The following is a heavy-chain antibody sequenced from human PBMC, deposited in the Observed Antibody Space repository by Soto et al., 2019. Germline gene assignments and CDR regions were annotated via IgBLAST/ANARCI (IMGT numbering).Heavy chain of an antibody. CDR2: ISSSSDAI. CDR1: GFTFSSYS. D-gene: IGHD3-9*01. CDR3: ARLYGPDIYFYYYMDV. V-gene: IGHV3-48*01. J-gene: IGHJ6*03. Sequence: EVQLVESGGGLVQPGGSLRLSCAASGFTFSSYSMNWVRQAPGKGLEWVSYISSSSDAIYYADSVKGRFTISRDNAKNSLYLQMNSLRAEDTAVYYCARLYGPDIYFYYYMDVWGKGTTVTVSS.